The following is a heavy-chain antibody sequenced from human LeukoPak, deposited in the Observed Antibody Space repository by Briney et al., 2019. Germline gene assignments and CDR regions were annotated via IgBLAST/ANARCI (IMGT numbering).Heavy chain of an antibody. J-gene: IGHJ4*02. D-gene: IGHD2-15*01. Sequence: GGSLRLSCAASGFTFSSYWMSWVRQAPGKGLEWVANIKQDGSEKYYVDSVKGRFTISRDKAKNSLYLQMNSLRAEDTAVYYCARAPYCIGGSCRFDYWGQGTLVTVSS. CDR2: IKQDGSEK. V-gene: IGHV3-7*03. CDR1: GFTFSSYW. CDR3: ARAPYCIGGSCRFDY.